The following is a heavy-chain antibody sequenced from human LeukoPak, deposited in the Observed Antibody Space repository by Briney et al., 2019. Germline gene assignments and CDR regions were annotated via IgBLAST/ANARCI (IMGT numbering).Heavy chain of an antibody. CDR2: MNPNSGNT. D-gene: IGHD6-13*01. CDR1: GYTFTSYD. CDR3: ARPIAAAGHYYYYYGMDV. Sequence: GASVKVSCKASGYTFTSYDINWVRQATGQGLEWMGWMNPNSGNTGYAQKFQGRVTMTRNTSISTAYMELSSLRSEDTAVYYCARPIAAAGHYYYYYGMDVWGQGTTVTVSS. V-gene: IGHV1-8*01. J-gene: IGHJ6*02.